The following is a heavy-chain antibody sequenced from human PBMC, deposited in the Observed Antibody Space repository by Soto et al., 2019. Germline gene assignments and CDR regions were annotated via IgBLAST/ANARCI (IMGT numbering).Heavy chain of an antibody. CDR2: IYSSGST. V-gene: IGHV4-4*07. D-gene: IGHD3-3*01. CDR3: ARGQRFSDWFDP. J-gene: IGHJ5*02. Sequence: QVHLQESGPGLVKPSETLSLTCTVSGGAISSYYWTWIRQPAGKGLEWIGRIYSSGSTKYNPSLQSLVTMSLDTSKNQFSLRLTSVTAADTALYYCARGQRFSDWFDPWGQGTLVTVSS. CDR1: GGAISSYY.